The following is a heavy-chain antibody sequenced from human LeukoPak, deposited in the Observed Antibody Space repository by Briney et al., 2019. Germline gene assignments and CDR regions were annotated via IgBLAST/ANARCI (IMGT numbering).Heavy chain of an antibody. D-gene: IGHD4-17*01. CDR2: ISSSSSYT. Sequence: GGSLRLSCAASGFTFSDYYMSWIRQAPGKGLEWVSYISSSSSYTYYADSVKGRFTMSRDNSKNTLYLQMNSLRAEDTAVYYCANSYGDYSHFDYWGQGTLVTVSS. J-gene: IGHJ4*02. V-gene: IGHV3-11*03. CDR1: GFTFSDYY. CDR3: ANSYGDYSHFDY.